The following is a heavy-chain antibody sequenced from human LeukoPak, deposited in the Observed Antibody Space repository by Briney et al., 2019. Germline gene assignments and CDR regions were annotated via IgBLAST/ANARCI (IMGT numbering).Heavy chain of an antibody. J-gene: IGHJ4*02. D-gene: IGHD3-10*01. CDR1: GGSVRSSSYY. CDR2: VHYNGST. V-gene: IGHV4-39*07. CDR3: ARDRGVPRPYYFDQ. Sequence: PSETLSLTCTVSGGSVRSSSYYWGCIRQPPRKGLEWIGSVHYNGSTCYNPSLGGRVIMSIDTSKNQFSLKLTSVTAADTAMYYCARDRGVPRPYYFDQWGQGTLVTVSS.